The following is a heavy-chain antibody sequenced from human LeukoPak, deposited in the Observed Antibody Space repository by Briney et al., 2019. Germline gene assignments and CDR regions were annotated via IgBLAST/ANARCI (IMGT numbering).Heavy chain of an antibody. V-gene: IGHV3-9*01. D-gene: IGHD2-2*01. Sequence: RSLRLSCAASGFTFDDYAMHWVRQAPGKGLEGVSGISWNSGSIVYADSVKGRFTISRDNAKNSLYMQMNSLRAEDTALYYCAKGDCSSTSCTRAFDYWGQGTLVTVSS. CDR1: GFTFDDYA. J-gene: IGHJ4*02. CDR2: ISWNSGSI. CDR3: AKGDCSSTSCTRAFDY.